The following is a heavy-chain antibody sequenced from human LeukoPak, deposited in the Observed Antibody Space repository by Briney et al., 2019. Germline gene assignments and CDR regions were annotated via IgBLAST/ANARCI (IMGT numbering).Heavy chain of an antibody. CDR1: GGTFSSYA. J-gene: IGHJ6*02. Sequence: ASVTVSCKASGGTFSSYAISWVRQAPGQGLEWMGGIIPIFGTANYAQKFQGRVTITADESTSTAYMELSSLRSEDTAVYYCARDLGITLVRGALYYYGMDVWGQGTTVTVSS. CDR3: ARDLGITLVRGALYYYGMDV. V-gene: IGHV1-69*13. CDR2: IIPIFGTA. D-gene: IGHD3-10*01.